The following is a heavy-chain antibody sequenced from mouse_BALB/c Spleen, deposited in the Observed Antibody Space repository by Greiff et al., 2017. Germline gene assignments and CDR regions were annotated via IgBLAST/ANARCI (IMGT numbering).Heavy chain of an antibody. CDR2: ILPGSGST. D-gene: IGHD2-1*01. Sequence: VQLQQSGAELMKPGASVKISCKATGYTFSSYWIEWVKQRPGHGLEWIGEILPGSGSTNYNEKFKGKATFTADTSSNTAYMQLSSLTSEDSAVYYCARSGNSFAYWGQGTLVTVSA. J-gene: IGHJ3*01. CDR3: ARSGNSFAY. V-gene: IGHV1-9*01. CDR1: GYTFSSYW.